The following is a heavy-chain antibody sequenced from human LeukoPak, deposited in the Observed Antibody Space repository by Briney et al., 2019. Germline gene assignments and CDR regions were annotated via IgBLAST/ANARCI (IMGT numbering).Heavy chain of an antibody. Sequence: ASVKVSCKASGYTFTSYYMHWVRQAPGRGLEWMGIINPSGGSTSYAQKFQGRVTMTRDTSTSTVYMELSSLRSEDTAVYYCARGAVPAAFSSHGFDPWGQGTLVTVSS. CDR1: GYTFTSYY. CDR3: ARGAVPAAFSSHGFDP. D-gene: IGHD2-2*01. CDR2: INPSGGST. J-gene: IGHJ5*02. V-gene: IGHV1-46*01.